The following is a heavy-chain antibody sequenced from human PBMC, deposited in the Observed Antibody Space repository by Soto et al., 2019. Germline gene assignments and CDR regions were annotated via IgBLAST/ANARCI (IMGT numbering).Heavy chain of an antibody. CDR2: IYYSGST. CDR1: GGSISSSSYY. V-gene: IGHV4-39*01. D-gene: IGHD3-10*01. CDR3: ARQGLYYYGSGSYWFDP. Sequence: QLQLQESGPGLVKPSETLSLTCTVSGGSISSSSYYWGWIRQPPGKGLEWIGSIYYSGSTYYNPSLKSRVTISVDTSKNQFPLKLSSVTAADTAVYYCARQGLYYYGSGSYWFDPWGQGTLVTVSS. J-gene: IGHJ5*02.